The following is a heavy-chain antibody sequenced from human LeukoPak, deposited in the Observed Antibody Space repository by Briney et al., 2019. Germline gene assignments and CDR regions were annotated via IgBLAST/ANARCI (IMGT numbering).Heavy chain of an antibody. CDR1: GYTFTSYD. V-gene: IGHV1-8*01. Sequence: ASVKVSCKASGYTFTSYDINWVRQATGQGLEWMGWMNPNSGNTGYAQKFQGRVTMTRNTSISTAYMELSSLRSEDTAVYYCARGRDVPLYYYYHMDVWGKGTTVTISS. CDR3: ARGRDVPLYYYYHMDV. D-gene: IGHD5-24*01. J-gene: IGHJ6*03. CDR2: MNPNSGNT.